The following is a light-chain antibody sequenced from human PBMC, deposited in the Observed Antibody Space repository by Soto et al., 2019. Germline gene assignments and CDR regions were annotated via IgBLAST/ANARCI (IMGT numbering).Light chain of an antibody. CDR3: AAWDDSRYGVV. CDR1: SSNIGSNN. V-gene: IGLV1-44*01. J-gene: IGLJ2*01. Sequence: QLVLTQSPSASGTPGQRVIIACSGSSSNIGSNNVNWYRHLPGAAPKLLIFRSDQRPSGVPDRFSGSKSGTTASLAISGRQSGDEADYYCAAWDDSRYGVVFGGGTKLTVL. CDR2: RSD.